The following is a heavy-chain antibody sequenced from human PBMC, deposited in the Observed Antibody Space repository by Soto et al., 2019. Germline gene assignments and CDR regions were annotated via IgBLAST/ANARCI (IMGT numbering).Heavy chain of an antibody. CDR1: GFTFSSYA. V-gene: IGHV3-23*01. D-gene: IGHD3-10*01. Sequence: PGGSLRLSCAASGFTFSSYAMSWVRQAPGKGLEWVSGISSSGGSTYYADSVKGRFTISRDNSKNTLFLRMNRPRVEDTAVYYCMRPAPRGRHYFYFGMDVWGQGTTVNVS. CDR3: MRPAPRGRHYFYFGMDV. J-gene: IGHJ6*02. CDR2: ISSSGGST.